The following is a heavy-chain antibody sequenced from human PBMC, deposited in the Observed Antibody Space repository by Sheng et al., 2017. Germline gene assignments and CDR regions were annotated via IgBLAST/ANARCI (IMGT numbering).Heavy chain of an antibody. CDR3: ARGRHRSVTTQSPDY. Sequence: QVQLVESGGGVVQPGRSLRLSCAASGFTFSTYDMHWLRQAPGKGLEWVALIYYDGSNKYYADSVKGRFTISRDNSKNTLYLQMNSPRAEDTAVYFCARGRHRSVTTQSPDYWGQGT. J-gene: IGHJ4*02. CDR2: IYYDGSNK. V-gene: IGHV3-33*01. CDR1: GFTFSTYD. D-gene: IGHD4-17*01.